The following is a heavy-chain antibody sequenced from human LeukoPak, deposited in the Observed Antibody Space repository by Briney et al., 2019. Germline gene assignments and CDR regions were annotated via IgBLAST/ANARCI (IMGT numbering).Heavy chain of an antibody. Sequence: SETLSLTCTVSGGSISSSTFYWGWIRQPPGKGLEWIGSIFSGGSTYYNPSLKSRVTISVDTSKNHFSLKLSSVTAADTAVYYCARLVAAAGTDWGQGTLVTVSS. CDR2: IFSGGST. V-gene: IGHV4-39*02. CDR3: ARLVAAAGTD. CDR1: GGSISSSTFY. D-gene: IGHD6-13*01. J-gene: IGHJ4*02.